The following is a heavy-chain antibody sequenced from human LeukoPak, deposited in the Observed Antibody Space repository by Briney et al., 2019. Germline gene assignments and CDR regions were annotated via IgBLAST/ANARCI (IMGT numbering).Heavy chain of an antibody. D-gene: IGHD6-19*01. J-gene: IGHJ4*02. CDR2: IGSSGNTI. V-gene: IGHV3-48*01. CDR3: ARDQWLDY. Sequence: GGSLRLSCAASGFTFSGYIMNWVRQAPGKGLEWVSFIGSSGNTIYYADSVKGRSTVSRDNAKNSLYLQMSSLRAEDTAVYYCARDQWLDYWGQGTLVTVSS. CDR1: GFTFSGYI.